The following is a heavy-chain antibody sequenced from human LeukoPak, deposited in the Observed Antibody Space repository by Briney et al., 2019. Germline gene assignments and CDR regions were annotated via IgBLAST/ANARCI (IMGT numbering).Heavy chain of an antibody. J-gene: IGHJ6*02. CDR3: ALKQQLTGMDV. CDR1: GGTFSSYT. V-gene: IGHV1-18*01. D-gene: IGHD6-13*01. CDR2: ISAHNGNT. Sequence: EASVKVSCKASGGTFSSYTISWVRQAPGQGLEWMGWISAHNGNTNYAQKLQGRVTMTTDTSTSTAYMELRSLRSDDTAVYYCALKQQLTGMDVWGQGTTVTVSS.